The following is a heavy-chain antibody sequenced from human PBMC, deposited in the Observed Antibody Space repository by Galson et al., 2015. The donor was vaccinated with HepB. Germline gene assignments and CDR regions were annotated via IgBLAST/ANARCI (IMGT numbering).Heavy chain of an antibody. D-gene: IGHD3-22*01. CDR1: GYTFIDYG. J-gene: IGHJ4*02. Sequence: SVKVSCKASGYTFIDYGINWVRQAPGQGLEWMGWISTDNGNTKYAQKFRGRVTMTTDTSTHTAYMDLRSLRFDDTAVYYCARDPDSMITTWGYFDYWGQGTLVTVSS. CDR3: ARDPDSMITTWGYFDY. CDR2: ISTDNGNT. V-gene: IGHV1-18*01.